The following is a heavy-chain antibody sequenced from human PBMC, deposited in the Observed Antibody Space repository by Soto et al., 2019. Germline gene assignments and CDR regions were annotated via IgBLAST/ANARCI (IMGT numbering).Heavy chain of an antibody. D-gene: IGHD1-26*01. CDR3: AADQVLSVGYLSYYGMDV. CDR1: GFTFSSSA. CDR2: IVVGSANT. V-gene: IGHV1-58*02. Sequence: SVKVSCKASGFTFSSSAMQWVRQARGQRPEWIGSIVVGSANTNYAQKFQERVTITRDMSTSTVYMELSSLRSEDTAVYYCAADQVLSVGYLSYYGMDVWGQGTMVTVYS. J-gene: IGHJ6*02.